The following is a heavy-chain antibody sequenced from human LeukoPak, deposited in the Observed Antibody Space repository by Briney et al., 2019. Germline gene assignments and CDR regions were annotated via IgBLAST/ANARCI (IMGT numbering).Heavy chain of an antibody. CDR2: FILIIGTA. D-gene: IGHD5-18*01. J-gene: IGHJ6*03. Sequence: SVKVSCKPSRGTFSSYAISWVRQAPGQAVEWMGRFILIIGTAKYAQKFHGRVTITTDKSKSTGYMEVSSLRSEDTAVDYCATTGGWLHYYYMDVWGKGTTVTVSS. V-gene: IGHV1-69*05. CDR3: ATTGGWLHYYYMDV. CDR1: RGTFSSYA.